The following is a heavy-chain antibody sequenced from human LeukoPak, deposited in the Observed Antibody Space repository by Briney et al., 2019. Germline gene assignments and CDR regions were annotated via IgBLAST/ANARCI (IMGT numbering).Heavy chain of an antibody. CDR1: GFSLSNARMG. D-gene: IGHD3-3*01. J-gene: IGHJ4*02. CDR3: ARMSDFWSGYYIHY. V-gene: IGHV2-26*01. Sequence: ESAPTLVNPTETLTLTCTVTGFSLSNARMGVSWIRQPPGKALEWLAHHLSNDEKSYSTSLKSRLTISKHTSKSQVVLTMTNMDPVDTATYYCARMSDFWSGYYIHYWGQGTLVTVSS. CDR2: HLSNDEK.